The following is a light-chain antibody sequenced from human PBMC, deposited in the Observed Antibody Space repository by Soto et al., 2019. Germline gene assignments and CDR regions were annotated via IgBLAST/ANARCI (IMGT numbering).Light chain of an antibody. CDR3: QHYNTYSPGT. Sequence: DIQMTQSPSTLSGSVGDRVTITCRASQTISSWLAWYQQKPGRGPKLLIYDASTWQSGVPSRFIGSGSGTEFTLTITSLQPDDFATYYCQHYNTYSPGTFGQGTKVDIK. CDR1: QTISSW. CDR2: DAS. J-gene: IGKJ1*01. V-gene: IGKV1-5*01.